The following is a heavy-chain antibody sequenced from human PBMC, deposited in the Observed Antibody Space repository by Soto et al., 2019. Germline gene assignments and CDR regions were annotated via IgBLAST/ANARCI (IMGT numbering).Heavy chain of an antibody. CDR3: ARGVTMVRGVIHTPYFDY. CDR1: GGSISSGGYY. CDR2: IYYSGST. J-gene: IGHJ4*02. D-gene: IGHD3-10*01. V-gene: IGHV4-31*03. Sequence: PSETLSLTCTVSGGSISSGGYYWSWIRQHPGKGLEWIGYIYYSGSTYYNPSLKSRVTISVDTSKNQFSLKLSSVTAVDTAVYYCARGVTMVRGVIHTPYFDYWGQGTLVTVSS.